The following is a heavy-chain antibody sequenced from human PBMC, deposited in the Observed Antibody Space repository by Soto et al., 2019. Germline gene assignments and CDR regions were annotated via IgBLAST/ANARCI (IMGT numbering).Heavy chain of an antibody. V-gene: IGHV4-38-2*01. D-gene: IGHD2-2*02. CDR3: DSCVSTDCYTKSGIQLFAL. CDR2: IYHSGTT. Sequence: PSETLSLTCSFSIFSIISFYYWCGGRQPPGKWVEWIGIIYHSGTTNYSPSLKSRVTISIDTSKNQFSLTLRSVTAADAAVYYCDSCVSTDCYTKSGIQLFALWGQGSLVTVSS. CDR1: IFSIISFYY. J-gene: IGHJ4*02.